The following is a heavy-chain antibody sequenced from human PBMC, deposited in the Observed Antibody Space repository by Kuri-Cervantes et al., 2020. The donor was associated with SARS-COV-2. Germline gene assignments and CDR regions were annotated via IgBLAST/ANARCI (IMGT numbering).Heavy chain of an antibody. V-gene: IGHV4-39*01. CDR3: ASRSASLTELYYFDY. D-gene: IGHD1-20*01. CDR2: IYYSGST. Sequence: GSLRLSCIVSGGSISSSSYYWGWIRQPPGKGLEWIGSIYYSGSTYYNPSLKSRVTISVDTSKNQFSLKLSSVTAADTAVYYCASRSASLTELYYFDYWGQGTLVTVSS. J-gene: IGHJ4*02. CDR1: GGSISSSSYY.